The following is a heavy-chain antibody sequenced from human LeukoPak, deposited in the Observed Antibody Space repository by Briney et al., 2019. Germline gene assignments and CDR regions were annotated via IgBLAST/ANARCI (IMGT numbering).Heavy chain of an antibody. J-gene: IGHJ5*02. D-gene: IGHD1-26*01. CDR3: AKDGVSFNKRWDWFDP. V-gene: IGHV3-23*01. CDR2: IDGSDADR. Sequence: GGSLRLSCAASGFTFTNYGMSWVRQTPGMGLEWVASIDGSDADRYYADSVKGRFTISRDNSKSTVSLQLNSLRAEDTAVYYCAKDGVSFNKRWDWFDPWGQGALVTVSS. CDR1: GFTFTNYG.